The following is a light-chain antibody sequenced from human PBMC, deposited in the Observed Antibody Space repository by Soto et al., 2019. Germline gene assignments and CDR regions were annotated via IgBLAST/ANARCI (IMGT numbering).Light chain of an antibody. CDR3: QQYGGSPLYI. J-gene: IGKJ2*01. CDR1: QSVSNNY. CDR2: GAS. V-gene: IGKV3-20*01. Sequence: ESALTQSPGTLSLSPGEGATLSCRASQSVSNNYLAWYQQKPGQPPRLLIYGASSRATGIPDRFSGSGSGTDFTLTISRLEPEDFAVYYCQQYGGSPLYIFGQGTKLEIK.